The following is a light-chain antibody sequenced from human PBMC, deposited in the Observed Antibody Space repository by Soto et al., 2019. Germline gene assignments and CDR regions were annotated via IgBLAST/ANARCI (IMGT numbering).Light chain of an antibody. CDR1: QSVSIH. CDR3: QVRTNWSIA. CDR2: DAS. V-gene: IGKV3-11*01. J-gene: IGKJ5*01. Sequence: ETVMTQSPGTLSVSLGERATLSCRASQSVSIHLAWYQQKPGQAPRLLIYDASNRATGIPARFSGTGSGTDFTLTLNNLEPEDFAVYYCQVRTNWSIAFGRGTRLEI.